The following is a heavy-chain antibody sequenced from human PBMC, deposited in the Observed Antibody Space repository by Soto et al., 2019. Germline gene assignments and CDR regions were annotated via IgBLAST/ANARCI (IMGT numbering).Heavy chain of an antibody. Sequence: ASVKVSCKASGYTFTSYGISWVRQAPGQGLEWMGWISAYNGNTNYAQKLQGRVTMTTDTSTSTAYMELRSLRSDDTAVYYCARGVPDILTGYYSWFDPWGQRTLVTVSS. J-gene: IGHJ5*02. V-gene: IGHV1-18*01. CDR3: ARGVPDILTGYYSWFDP. CDR1: GYTFTSYG. CDR2: ISAYNGNT. D-gene: IGHD3-9*01.